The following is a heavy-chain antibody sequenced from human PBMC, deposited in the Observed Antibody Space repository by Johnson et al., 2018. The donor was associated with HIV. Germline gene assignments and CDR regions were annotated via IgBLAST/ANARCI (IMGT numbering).Heavy chain of an antibody. V-gene: IGHV3-13*01. Sequence: VQLVESGGGLVQPGGSLRLSCAASGFSSRSYDMHWVRQRTGKGLELVSGIGTAGDTYYPASVKGRFTISRVNAKNSLYLQMNSLRAGDTAVYYCVAATGANGLDIWGQGTKVTVSS. J-gene: IGHJ3*02. CDR2: IGTAGDT. D-gene: IGHD1-26*01. CDR1: GFSSRSYD. CDR3: VAATGANGLDI.